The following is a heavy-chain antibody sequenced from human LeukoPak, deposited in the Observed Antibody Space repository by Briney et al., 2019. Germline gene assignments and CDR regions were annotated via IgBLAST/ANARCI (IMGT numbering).Heavy chain of an antibody. CDR2: ISAYNGNT. V-gene: IGHV1-18*01. CDR3: ARANTAYSSGWYGFDY. J-gene: IGHJ4*02. CDR1: GYTFTSYG. Sequence: GASVKVSYKASGYTFTSYGISWVRQAPGQGLEWMGWISAYNGNTNYAQKLQGRVTMTTDTSTSTAYMELRSLRSDDTAVYYCARANTAYSSGWYGFDYWGQGTLVTVSS. D-gene: IGHD6-19*01.